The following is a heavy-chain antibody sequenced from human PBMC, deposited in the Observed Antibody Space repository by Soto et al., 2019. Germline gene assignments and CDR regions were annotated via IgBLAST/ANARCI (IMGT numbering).Heavy chain of an antibody. CDR1: GGSFSGYY. J-gene: IGHJ5*02. Sequence: QVQLQQWGAGLLKPSETLSLTCAVYGGSFSGYYWSWIRQPPGKGLEWIGEINHSGSTNYNPSLKXXVTISVDTSXNXXXLXXSSVTAADTAVYYCARVALSILTGYYRRAPHWFDPWGQGTLVTVSS. CDR2: INHSGST. V-gene: IGHV4-34*01. D-gene: IGHD3-9*01. CDR3: ARVALSILTGYYRRAPHWFDP.